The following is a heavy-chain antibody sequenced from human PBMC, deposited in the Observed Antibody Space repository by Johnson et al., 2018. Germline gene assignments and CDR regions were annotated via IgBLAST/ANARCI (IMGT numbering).Heavy chain of an antibody. CDR1: GGSISSSSYY. Sequence: QVQLVESGPGLVKPSETLSLTCTVSGGSISSSSYYWGWIRQPPGKGLEWIGSIYYSGSTYYNPSLKSRVTISVDTSKNQFSLKLSSVTAADTAVYYCARHPRVLLWFGESPSFNYYYYYGMDVWGQGTTVTVSS. D-gene: IGHD3-10*01. J-gene: IGHJ6*02. CDR3: ARHPRVLLWFGESPSFNYYYYYGMDV. CDR2: IYYSGST. V-gene: IGHV4-39*01.